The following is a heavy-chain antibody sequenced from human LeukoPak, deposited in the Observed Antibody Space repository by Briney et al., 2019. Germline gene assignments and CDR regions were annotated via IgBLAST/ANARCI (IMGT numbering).Heavy chain of an antibody. CDR2: ISGSGGST. CDR1: GFTFSSYA. CDR3: AKSIGGSGSFPGSFDY. V-gene: IGHV3-23*01. Sequence: GGSLRLSYAASGFTFSSYAMSWVRQAPGKGLEWVSAISGSGGSTYYADSVKGRFTISRDNSKNTLYLQMNSLRAEDTAVYYCAKSIGGSGSFPGSFDYWGQGTLVTVSS. D-gene: IGHD3-10*01. J-gene: IGHJ4*02.